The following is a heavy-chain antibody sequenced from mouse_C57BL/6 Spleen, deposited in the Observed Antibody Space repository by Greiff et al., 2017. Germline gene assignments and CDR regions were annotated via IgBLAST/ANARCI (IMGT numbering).Heavy chain of an antibody. CDR1: GYTFTSYW. Sequence: QVQLQQPGAELVKPGASVKLSCKASGYTFTSYWMHWVKQRPGRGLEWIGRIDPNSGGTKYNEKFKSKATLTVDKPSSPAYMQLSSLTSEDSAVYYCARERTYGYPWFAYWGQGTLVTVSA. CDR2: IDPNSGGT. CDR3: ARERTYGYPWFAY. D-gene: IGHD2-2*01. J-gene: IGHJ3*01. V-gene: IGHV1-72*01.